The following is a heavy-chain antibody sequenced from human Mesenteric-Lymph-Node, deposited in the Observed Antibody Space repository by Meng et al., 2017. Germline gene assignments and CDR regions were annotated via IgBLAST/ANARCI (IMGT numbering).Heavy chain of an antibody. Sequence: GESLKISCAASGFTFSRFEMTWVRQAPGKGLEWISYISRSGGTIYYTDSVKGRFTISRDNAKNSQYLQMNSLRAEDTAVDFCARSDDQDLLFDWYFDLWGRGTLVTVSS. J-gene: IGHJ2*01. D-gene: IGHD1-1*01. CDR1: GFTFSRFE. CDR3: ARSDDQDLLFDWYFDL. CDR2: ISRSGGTI. V-gene: IGHV3-48*03.